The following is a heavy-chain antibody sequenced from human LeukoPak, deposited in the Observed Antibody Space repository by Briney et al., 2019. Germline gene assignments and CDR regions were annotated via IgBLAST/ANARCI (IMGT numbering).Heavy chain of an antibody. CDR2: IYYSGST. D-gene: IGHD4-17*01. J-gene: IGHJ5*02. Sequence: SETLSLTCTVSGGSISSSSYYWGWIRQPPGKGLEWIGSIYYSGSTYYNPSLKSRVTISVDTSKNQFSLKLSSVTAADTAVYYCARVAVTWWFDPWGQGTLVTVSS. CDR3: ARVAVTWWFDP. V-gene: IGHV4-39*07. CDR1: GGSISSSSYY.